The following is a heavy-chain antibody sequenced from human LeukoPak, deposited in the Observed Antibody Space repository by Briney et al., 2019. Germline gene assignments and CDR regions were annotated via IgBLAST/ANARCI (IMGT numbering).Heavy chain of an antibody. CDR1: GYSFTGHY. CDR2: INPNSGGT. CDR3: ARQSNKGGFDP. V-gene: IGHV1-2*02. Sequence: GPSVKVSCKASGYSFTGHYMHWVRQAPGQGFEWMGWINPNSGGTNYAQKFQGRVTMTRDTSISTAYMEVTRLESDDTAVYYCARQSNKGGFDPWGQGTLVTVSS. J-gene: IGHJ5*02. D-gene: IGHD2/OR15-2a*01.